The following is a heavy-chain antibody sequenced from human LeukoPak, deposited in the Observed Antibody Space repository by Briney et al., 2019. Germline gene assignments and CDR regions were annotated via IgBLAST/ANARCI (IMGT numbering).Heavy chain of an antibody. V-gene: IGHV4-4*07. CDR2: IYTSGST. CDR3: ARDQGVGPLSYGMDV. J-gene: IGHJ6*02. CDR1: GGSISSYY. D-gene: IGHD2-8*01. Sequence: SETLSLTCTVSGGSISSYYWSWIRQPAGEGLEWIGRIYTSGSTNYNPSLKSRVTISVDTSKNQFSLKMSSVTAADTAVYYCARDQGVGPLSYGMDVWGQGTTVTVSS.